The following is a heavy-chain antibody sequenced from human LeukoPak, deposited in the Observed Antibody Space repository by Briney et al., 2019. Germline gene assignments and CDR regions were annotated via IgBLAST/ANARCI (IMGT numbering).Heavy chain of an antibody. J-gene: IGHJ4*02. CDR2: INHSGST. Sequence: KPSEILSLTCAVYGGSFSGYYWSWIRQPPGKGLEWIGEINHSGSTNYNPSLKSRVTISVDTSKNQFSLKLSSVTAADTAVYYCARAEYYYGSGSYAPGLFDYWGQGTLVTVSS. CDR1: GGSFSGYY. D-gene: IGHD3-10*01. CDR3: ARAEYYYGSGSYAPGLFDY. V-gene: IGHV4-34*01.